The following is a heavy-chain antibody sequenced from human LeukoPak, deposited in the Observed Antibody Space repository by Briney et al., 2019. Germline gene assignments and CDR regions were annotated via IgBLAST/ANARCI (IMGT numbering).Heavy chain of an antibody. CDR3: ATSTTVPGAIHFYYYYYMDV. D-gene: IGHD2-2*01. V-gene: IGHV4-39*07. J-gene: IGHJ6*03. Sequence: SETLSLTCTVSGGSISSSSYYWGWIRQPPGKGLEWIGSIYYSGSTYYNPSLKSRVTISVDTSKNQFSLKLSSVTAADTAVYYCATSTTVPGAIHFYYYYYMDVWGKGTTVTVSS. CDR1: GGSISSSSYY. CDR2: IYYSGST.